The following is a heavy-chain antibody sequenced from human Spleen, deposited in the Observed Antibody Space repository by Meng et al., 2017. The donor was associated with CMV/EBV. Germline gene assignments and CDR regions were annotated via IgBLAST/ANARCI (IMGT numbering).Heavy chain of an antibody. CDR2: ISYDGSNK. J-gene: IGHJ6*02. Sequence: GRSLKISCAASGFTFSSYAMHWVRQAPGKGLEWVAVISYDGSNKYYADSVKGRFTISRDNSKNTLYLQMNSLRAEDTAVYYCARVGVGQYYYYGMDVWGQGTTVTVSS. CDR3: ARVGVGQYYYYGMDV. V-gene: IGHV3-30-3*01. CDR1: GFTFSSYA.